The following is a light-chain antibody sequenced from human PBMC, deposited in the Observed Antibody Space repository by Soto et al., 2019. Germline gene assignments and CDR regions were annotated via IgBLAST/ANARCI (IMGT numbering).Light chain of an antibody. J-gene: IGKJ5*01. CDR3: QQRSNWPIT. V-gene: IGKV3-11*01. CDR2: DAS. CDR1: QNVNTY. Sequence: EVVLTQSPATLSLSPGERATLSCRASQNVNTYVAWFRQKPGQAPRLLIYDASNRATGVPARISGSGSGTDFTLTISGLQPEDFAVYYCQQRSNWPITFGQGTRLEIK.